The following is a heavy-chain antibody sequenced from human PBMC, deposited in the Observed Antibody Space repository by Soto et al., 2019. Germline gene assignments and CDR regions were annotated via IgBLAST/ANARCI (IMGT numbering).Heavy chain of an antibody. CDR1: GYTFTSYG. CDR2: ISAYNGNT. Sequence: SVKVSCKASGYTFTSYGISWVRQAPGQGLEWMGWISAYNGNTNYAQKLQGRVTMTTDTSTSTAYMELRSLRSDDTAVYYCAREVDHLAVAGTEDFDYWGQGTLVTVSS. J-gene: IGHJ4*02. D-gene: IGHD6-19*01. V-gene: IGHV1-18*04. CDR3: AREVDHLAVAGTEDFDY.